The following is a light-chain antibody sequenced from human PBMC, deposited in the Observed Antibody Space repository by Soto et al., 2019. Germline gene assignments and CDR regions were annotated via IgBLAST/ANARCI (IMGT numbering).Light chain of an antibody. CDR2: AAS. J-gene: IGKJ2*01. V-gene: IGKV1-27*01. CDR1: QGIKNY. Sequence: DIQMTQSPSSLSASVGDRVTITCQASQGIKNYLAWYQQKPGKVPKLLIYAASTLQSGVPSRFSGSGSGTDFTLTISSLQPEDVATYYCQKCDSAPYTFGQGTKLEIK. CDR3: QKCDSAPYT.